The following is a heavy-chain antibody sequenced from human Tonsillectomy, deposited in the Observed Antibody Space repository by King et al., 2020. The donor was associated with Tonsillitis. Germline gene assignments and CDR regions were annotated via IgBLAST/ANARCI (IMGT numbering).Heavy chain of an antibody. V-gene: IGHV4-59*02. Sequence: QLQESGPGLVKPSETLSLTCTVSRGSVSGDYWSWIRQPPGKGLEWFGYIHYTGSTSYNPSLKSRVSISTDMSKNQFFLLLTPVTAADTAVYYCARDSCTTDSCFPCDPWGQGILVTVSS. CDR3: ARDSCTTDSCFPCDP. J-gene: IGHJ5*02. D-gene: IGHD2-2*01. CDR1: RGSVSGDY. CDR2: IHYTGST.